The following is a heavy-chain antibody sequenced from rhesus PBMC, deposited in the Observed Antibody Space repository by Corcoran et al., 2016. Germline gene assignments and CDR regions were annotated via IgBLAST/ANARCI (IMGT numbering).Heavy chain of an antibody. CDR2: ISGSSGST. V-gene: IGHV4-99*01. D-gene: IGHD3-34*01. CDR1: GYSITRGYY. CDR3: ARPGGGNHLDF. Sequence: QVQLQESGPGLVKPSETLSLTCAVSGYSITRGYYWGWCRRPPGKGLEYIGYISGSSGSTYYNPSLKSRVTISKDTSKNQFSLKVSSVTAADTAVYYCARPGGGNHLDFWGQGVLVTVSS. J-gene: IGHJ4*01.